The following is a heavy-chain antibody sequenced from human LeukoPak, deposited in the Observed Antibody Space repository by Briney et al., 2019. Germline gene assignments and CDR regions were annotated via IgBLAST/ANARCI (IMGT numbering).Heavy chain of an antibody. V-gene: IGHV4-59*11. CDR1: GGSISSHY. Sequence: PSETLSLTCTVSGGSISSHYWSWIRQPPGKGLQWIGYIYYSGSTNYNPSLKSRVSISVDTSKNQFSLKLRSVTAADTAVYYCARIGHEDYYFDYWGQGTLVTVSS. J-gene: IGHJ4*02. CDR2: IYYSGST. CDR3: ARIGHEDYYFDY.